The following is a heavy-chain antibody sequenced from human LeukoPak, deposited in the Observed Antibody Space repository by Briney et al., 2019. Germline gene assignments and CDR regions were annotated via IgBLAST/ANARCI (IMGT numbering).Heavy chain of an antibody. J-gene: IGHJ4*02. CDR1: GFTFSSYA. CDR3: AKGDTMYSSSWYLSYDY. Sequence: PGGSLRLSCAASGFTFSSYAMSWVRQAPGKGLEWVSAISGSGGSTYYADSVKGRFTISRDNSKNTLYPQMNSLRAEDTAVYYCAKGDTMYSSSWYLSYDYWGQGTLVTVSS. D-gene: IGHD6-13*01. CDR2: ISGSGGST. V-gene: IGHV3-23*01.